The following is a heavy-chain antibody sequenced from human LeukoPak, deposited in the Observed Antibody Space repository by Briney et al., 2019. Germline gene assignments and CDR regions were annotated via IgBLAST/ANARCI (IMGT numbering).Heavy chain of an antibody. J-gene: IGHJ4*02. CDR3: ARDHNYAFDN. V-gene: IGHV3-48*01. D-gene: IGHD1-1*01. CDR2: IGIDSGNT. CDR1: GFPFIEYS. Sequence: GGSLRLSCTTSGFPFIEYSMNWVRQAPGKGLEWISYIGIDSGNTKYADSVRGRFTISTDKAKNSLYLQMNSLRVEDTAVYYCARDHNYAFDNWGQGTLVSVAS.